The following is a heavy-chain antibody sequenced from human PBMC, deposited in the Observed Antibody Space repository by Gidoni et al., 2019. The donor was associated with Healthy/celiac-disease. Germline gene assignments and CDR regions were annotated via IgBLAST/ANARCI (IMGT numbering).Heavy chain of an antibody. CDR2: ISYDGSNK. CDR3: ARGSISGPHRD. Sequence: QVQLVESGGGVVQPGRSLRLSCAASGFTFSSYAMHWVRQAPGKGLEWVAVISYDGSNKYYADSVKGRFTISRDNSKNTLYLQMNSLRAEDTAVYYCARGSISGPHRDWGQGTLVTVSS. V-gene: IGHV3-30-3*01. CDR1: GFTFSSYA. J-gene: IGHJ4*02. D-gene: IGHD7-27*01.